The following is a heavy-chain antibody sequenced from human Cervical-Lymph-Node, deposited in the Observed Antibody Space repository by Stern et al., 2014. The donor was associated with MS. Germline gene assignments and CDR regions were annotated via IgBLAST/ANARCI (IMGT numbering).Heavy chain of an antibody. CDR2: ISAYNGNT. CDR1: GYTFTDYG. J-gene: IGHJ4*02. CDR3: ARDDLGGAFDY. Sequence: QIHLVQSGPELKKPGASVKVSCKASGYTFTDYGIHWVRQAPAQGLEWMAWISAYNGNTNYAQKFQERVTLTADTSTDTVYMEMRSLTFDDTAVYYCARDDLGGAFDYWGQGALVTVSS. V-gene: IGHV1-18*04.